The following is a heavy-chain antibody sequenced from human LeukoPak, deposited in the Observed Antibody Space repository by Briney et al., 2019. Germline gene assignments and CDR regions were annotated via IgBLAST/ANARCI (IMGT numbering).Heavy chain of an antibody. V-gene: IGHV3-30*02. CDR1: GFTFSSYG. D-gene: IGHD2-2*01. J-gene: IGHJ5*02. CDR2: IRYDGSNK. CDR3: AKDNGDQLLTSPYNWSDP. Sequence: GGSLRLSCAASGFTFSSYGMHWVRQAPGKGLEWVAFIRYDGSNKYYADSVKGRFTISRDNSKNTLYLQMNSLRAGDTAVYYCAKDNGDQLLTSPYNWSDPWGQGTLVTVSS.